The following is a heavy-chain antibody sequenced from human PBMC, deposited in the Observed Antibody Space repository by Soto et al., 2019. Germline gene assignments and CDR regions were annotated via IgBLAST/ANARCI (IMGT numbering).Heavy chain of an antibody. J-gene: IGHJ2*01. CDR1: GYTFASYD. CDR3: ARGGGIYDYWYFDL. D-gene: IGHD5-12*01. CDR2: MNPNSGNT. Sequence: EASVKVSCKASGYTFASYDINWVRQATGQGLEWMGWMNPNSGNTGYAQKFQGRVTMTRNTSISTAYMELSSLRSEDTAVYYCARGGGIYDYWYFDLWGRGTLVTVSS. V-gene: IGHV1-8*01.